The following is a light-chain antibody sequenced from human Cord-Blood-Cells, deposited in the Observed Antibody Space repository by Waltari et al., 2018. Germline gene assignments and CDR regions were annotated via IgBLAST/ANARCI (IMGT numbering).Light chain of an antibody. J-gene: IGLJ1*01. V-gene: IGLV1-40*01. CDR2: GNS. CDR3: QSYDSSLSGYV. Sequence: QSVLTQPPSVSGAPGQRVTISCTGSSSNIGAGYDVHWYQQLPGTAPKLLIYGNSNGPPGVHDRFPGSKSGTSASLAITGLQAEDEADYYCQSYDSSLSGYVFGTGTKVTVL. CDR1: SSNIGAGYD.